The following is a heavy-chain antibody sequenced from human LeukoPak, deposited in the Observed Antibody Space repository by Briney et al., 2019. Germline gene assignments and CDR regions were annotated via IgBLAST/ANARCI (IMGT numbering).Heavy chain of an antibody. CDR2: IFYRGST. CDR3: ARMMSTVTTFDI. D-gene: IGHD4-17*01. CDR1: GGSISSSSYY. Sequence: SETLSLACSVSGGSISSSSYYWGWVRQPPGKGLEWVGTIFYRGSTFYNPSLKSRVTISVDTSKNQFSLKLSSVTAADTAVYYCARMMSTVTTFDIWGQGTMVTVSS. J-gene: IGHJ3*02. V-gene: IGHV4-39*01.